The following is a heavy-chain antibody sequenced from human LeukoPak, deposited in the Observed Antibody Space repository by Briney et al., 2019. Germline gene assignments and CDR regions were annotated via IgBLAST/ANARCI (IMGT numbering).Heavy chain of an antibody. CDR1: GVSIRSGDYY. J-gene: IGHJ4*02. V-gene: IGHV4-39*07. CDR2: MSSGGST. CDR3: ARGILRDYYDSSGFYHRGGVGY. Sequence: PSETLSLTCTVSGVSIRSGDYYWGWVRQSPGKGLEWIGSMSSGGSTFYNPSLKSRVSISVDTSNNQFSLKLNSVTAADTAVYFCARGILRDYYDSSGFYHRGGVGYWGQGTLVTVSS. D-gene: IGHD3-22*01.